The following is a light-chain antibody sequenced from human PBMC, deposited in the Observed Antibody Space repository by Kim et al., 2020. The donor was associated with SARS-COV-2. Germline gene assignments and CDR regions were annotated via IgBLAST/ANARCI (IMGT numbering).Light chain of an antibody. CDR2: GAS. V-gene: IGKV3-20*01. J-gene: IGKJ1*01. CDR3: QQHGT. Sequence: EIVLTQSPGTLSLSPGERATLSCRASQSVSSSYLAWYQQKPGQAPRLLIYGASSRATGIPDRFSGSGSGTDFTLTISRLEPEDFAVYYCQQHGTFGQGTKGDIK. CDR1: QSVSSSY.